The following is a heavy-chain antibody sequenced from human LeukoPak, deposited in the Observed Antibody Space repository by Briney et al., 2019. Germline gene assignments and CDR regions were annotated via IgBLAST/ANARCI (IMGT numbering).Heavy chain of an antibody. Sequence: SETLSLTCTVSGSISSSSYYWGWIRQPPGKGLEWIGNIYYSGSTYCNPSLKSRVTISVDTSKNQFSLKLTSVTAADTAVYYCARVDDGWLGLYYFDYWGQGTLVTVSS. CDR1: GSISSSSYY. J-gene: IGHJ4*02. CDR2: IYYSGST. CDR3: ARVDDGWLGLYYFDY. D-gene: IGHD6-19*01. V-gene: IGHV4-39*07.